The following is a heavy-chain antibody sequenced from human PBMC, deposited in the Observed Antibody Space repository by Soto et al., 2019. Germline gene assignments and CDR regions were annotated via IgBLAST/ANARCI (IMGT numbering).Heavy chain of an antibody. D-gene: IGHD6-19*01. CDR3: ARIGAIAVAGKFDY. CDR1: GGSVSSTSYS. CDR2: IYYSGRT. Sequence: PSETLSLTCTVSGGSVSSTSYSWTWIRQPPGKGLEWIGHIYYSGRTDYNPSIKSRLTMSIDTSKNQFSLNLSTVTAADTAVYYCARIGAIAVAGKFDYWGPGMLVTVSS. V-gene: IGHV4-61*01. J-gene: IGHJ4*02.